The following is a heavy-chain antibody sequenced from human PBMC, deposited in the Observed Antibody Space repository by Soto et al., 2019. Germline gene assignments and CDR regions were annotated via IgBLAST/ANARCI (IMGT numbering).Heavy chain of an antibody. V-gene: IGHV3-74*01. D-gene: IGHD7-27*01. CDR2: IKTDGSTS. CDR1: GFTFSSYW. CDR3: AKWGSGKGDY. J-gene: IGHJ4*02. Sequence: EVQLVESGGGLVQPGGSLRLSCAASGFTFSSYWMHWVRQAPGKGLVWVSRIKTDGSTSSYADSVKGRFTISRDNAKNTLYLQMSSLRAEDTAVYYGAKWGSGKGDYWGQGTLVTVSS.